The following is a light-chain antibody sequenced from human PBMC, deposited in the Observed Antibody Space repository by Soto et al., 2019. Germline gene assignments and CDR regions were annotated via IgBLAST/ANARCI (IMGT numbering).Light chain of an antibody. CDR1: QAIGYW. Sequence: DIQMTQSPSPVSASVGDRVTITCRASQAIGYWLAWYQQKPGKAPKLLIYPASNLQSGVPSRFSGSGSGTDFTLPISSLQPEDFAIYYGQQENSFPLPFGGGTKVEIK. CDR3: QQENSFPLP. V-gene: IGKV1-12*01. CDR2: PAS. J-gene: IGKJ4*01.